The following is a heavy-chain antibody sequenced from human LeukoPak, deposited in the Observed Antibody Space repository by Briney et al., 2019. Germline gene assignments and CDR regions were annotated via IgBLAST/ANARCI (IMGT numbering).Heavy chain of an antibody. CDR1: GGSISSGDYY. J-gene: IGHJ4*02. D-gene: IGHD4-11*01. V-gene: IGHV4-30-4*08. CDR3: ARGLSGDYSTG. Sequence: PSQTLSLTXTVSGGSISSGDYYWSWIRQPPGNGLEWIGYIYYSGSTYYNPSLNSRVTISVDTSKNQFSLKLSSVTAADTAVYYCARGLSGDYSTGWGQGTLVTVSS. CDR2: IYYSGST.